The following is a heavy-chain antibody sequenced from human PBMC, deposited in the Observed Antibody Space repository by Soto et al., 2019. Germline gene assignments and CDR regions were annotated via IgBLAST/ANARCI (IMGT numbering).Heavy chain of an antibody. D-gene: IGHD2-15*01. Sequence: ASVKVSCKVSGYTLTELSMHWVRQAPGKGLEWMGGFDPEDGETIYAQKFQGRVTMTEDTSTDTAYMELSSLRSDDTAVYYCARYWDSMSHFDIWGQGTMVTVSS. CDR3: ARYWDSMSHFDI. J-gene: IGHJ3*02. CDR1: GYTLTELS. CDR2: FDPEDGET. V-gene: IGHV1-24*01.